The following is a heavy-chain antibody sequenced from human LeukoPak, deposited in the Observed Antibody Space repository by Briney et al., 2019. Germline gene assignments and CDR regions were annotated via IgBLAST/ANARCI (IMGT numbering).Heavy chain of an antibody. D-gene: IGHD3-3*01. J-gene: IGHJ6*03. CDR1: GYTFSDSF. V-gene: IGHV1-2*02. Sequence: ASVTVSCKASGYTFSDSFMHWVRQAPGQGPEWMGWINPVSGDTNFAQRFQGRVTLTRDTSISTAYMELSTLRSDDTAVYYCARVAWSGGYVNYSYMDVWGKGTTVTVSS. CDR2: INPVSGDT. CDR3: ARVAWSGGYVNYSYMDV.